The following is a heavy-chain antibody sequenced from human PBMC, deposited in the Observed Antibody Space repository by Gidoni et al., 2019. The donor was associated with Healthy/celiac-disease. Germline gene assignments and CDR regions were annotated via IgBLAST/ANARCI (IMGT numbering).Heavy chain of an antibody. J-gene: IGHJ5*02. V-gene: IGHV4-34*01. D-gene: IGHD3-9*01. CDR2: INHSGST. CDR3: ARGVTGVRYFDWLRVFGWFDP. CDR1: GGSFSGYY. Sequence: QVQLQQWGAGLLTPSEPLSLPCAFHGGSFSGYYWSWIRQPPGKGLEWIGEINHSGSTNYNPSLKSRVTISVDTSKNQFSLKLSSVTAADTAVYYCARGVTGVRYFDWLRVFGWFDPWGQGTLVTVSS.